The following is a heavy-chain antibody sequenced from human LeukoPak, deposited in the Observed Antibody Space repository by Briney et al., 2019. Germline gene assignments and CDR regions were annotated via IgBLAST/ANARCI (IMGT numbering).Heavy chain of an antibody. Sequence: ASVKVSCKASGYTFSGYYLHWVRQAPGQGLEWMGWINPNSGGTNYAQNFQGRVTMTRDTSISTAYMEVSRLRSDDTAVYYCAREDSSGYDYWGQGTLVTVSS. CDR2: INPNSGGT. V-gene: IGHV1-2*02. CDR3: AREDSSGYDY. CDR1: GYTFSGYY. D-gene: IGHD3-22*01. J-gene: IGHJ4*02.